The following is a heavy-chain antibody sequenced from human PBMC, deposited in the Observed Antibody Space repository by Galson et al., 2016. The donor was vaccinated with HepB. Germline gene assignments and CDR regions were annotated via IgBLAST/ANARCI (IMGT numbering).Heavy chain of an antibody. V-gene: IGHV4-31*11. J-gene: IGHJ5*02. Sequence: TLSLTCAVSGGSISDVGYYWSWIRHHPGKGLEWIGCIFYRGGTIYNPSLESRVTISLGSSQNQFSLRLTSVTDADTAIHYCARGDEENWFDPWGQGTLVTVSS. CDR2: IFYRGGT. CDR1: GGSISDVGYY. D-gene: IGHD5-24*01. CDR3: ARGDEENWFDP.